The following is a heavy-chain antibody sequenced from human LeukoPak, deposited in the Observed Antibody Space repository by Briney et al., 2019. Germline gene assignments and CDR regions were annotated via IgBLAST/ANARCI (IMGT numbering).Heavy chain of an antibody. D-gene: IGHD4-17*01. V-gene: IGHV4-59*01. CDR3: AREDPQTTVPEGLDV. Sequence: SEALSLTCAVSGGSIGSYYWSWLRQPPGRGLEWIGYIYYSGTTDYNPSLKSRVTISVDTSKNQFSLKLTSVTAADTAVYYCAREDPQTTVPEGLDVWGQGTTVTVSS. CDR1: GGSIGSYY. J-gene: IGHJ6*02. CDR2: IYYSGTT.